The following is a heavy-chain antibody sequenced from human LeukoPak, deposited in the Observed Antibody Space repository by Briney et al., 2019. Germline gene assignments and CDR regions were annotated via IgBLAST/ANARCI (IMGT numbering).Heavy chain of an antibody. CDR3: ARAAGANTFDY. CDR2: TYFRSRWYY. D-gene: IGHD1-26*01. CDR1: GDSVSINNNA. V-gene: IGHV6-1*01. Sequence: SQTLSLTCAISGDSVSINNNAWNWMRQSPSRGLEWLGRTYFRSRWYYDYAVSVKSRITLNADTSMNQFSLQLNSVTPEDTAVYYCARAAGANTFDYWGQGILVTVSS. J-gene: IGHJ4*02.